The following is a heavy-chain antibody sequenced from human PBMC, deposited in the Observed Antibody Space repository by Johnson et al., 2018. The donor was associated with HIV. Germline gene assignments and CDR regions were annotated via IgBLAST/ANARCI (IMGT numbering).Heavy chain of an antibody. Sequence: VQLVESGGGLVQPGGSLRLSCAASGFTVSRNYMSWVRQAPGKGLEWVSVIYSGGSPYYADSVKGRFTISRDNSKNTLYLQMNSLRAEDTAVYYCAREADPTNAMRLIAFDIWGQGTMVTVSS. CDR2: IYSGGSP. CDR1: GFTVSRNY. CDR3: AREADPTNAMRLIAFDI. V-gene: IGHV3-66*01. D-gene: IGHD2-2*01. J-gene: IGHJ3*02.